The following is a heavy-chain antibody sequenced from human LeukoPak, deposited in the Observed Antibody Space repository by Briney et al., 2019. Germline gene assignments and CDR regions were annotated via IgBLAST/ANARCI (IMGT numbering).Heavy chain of an antibody. V-gene: IGHV3-30*04. CDR3: ARGYCSSISCYVDY. Sequence: GGSLRLSCAASGFIFSNYAIHWVRQAPGKGLEWVAVISYDGSNKYYADSVKGRFTISRDISKNTLYLQMNSLRAEDTAVYYCARGYCSSISCYVDYWGQGTLVTVS. CDR1: GFIFSNYA. J-gene: IGHJ4*02. CDR2: ISYDGSNK. D-gene: IGHD2-2*01.